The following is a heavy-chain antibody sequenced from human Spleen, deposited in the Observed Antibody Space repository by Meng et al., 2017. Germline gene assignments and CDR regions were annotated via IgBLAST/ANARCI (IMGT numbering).Heavy chain of an antibody. CDR1: GDSVSSNSA. J-gene: IGHJ4*02. V-gene: IGHV6-1*01. CDR2: TYYRSKWYN. D-gene: IGHD6-13*01. Sequence: SQTLSLTCAISGDSVSSNSAWVWIRQSPSRGLEWLGRTYYRSKWYNDYAVSVKSRITINSGTSKNQFSLQLNSVTPEDTAVYYCARCRYSSSWKEGPVDWGQGTLVTVSS. CDR3: ARCRYSSSWKEGPVD.